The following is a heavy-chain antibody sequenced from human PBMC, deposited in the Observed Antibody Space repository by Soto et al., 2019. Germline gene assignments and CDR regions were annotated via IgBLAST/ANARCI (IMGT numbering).Heavy chain of an antibody. V-gene: IGHV4-59*01. J-gene: IGHJ6*02. CDR1: GGSISSYY. D-gene: IGHD6-19*01. CDR2: IYYSGST. Sequence: PSETLSLTCTVSGGSISSYYWSWIRQPPGKGLEWIGYIYYSGSTNYNPSLKSRVTISVDTTKNQFSLKLSSVTAADTAVYYCARVSGSGRSYYYYGMDVWGQGTTVTVSS. CDR3: ARVSGSGRSYYYYGMDV.